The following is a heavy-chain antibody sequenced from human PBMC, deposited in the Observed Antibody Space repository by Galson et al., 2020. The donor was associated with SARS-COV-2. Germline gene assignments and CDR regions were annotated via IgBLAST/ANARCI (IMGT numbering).Heavy chain of an antibody. J-gene: IGHJ4*02. Sequence: GGSLTPSCAASGFTFSGVVMPSVRQAAGKGLEWVVFITSSSYKYATGYAASVKGRFIISRDDSKKTAYLQMNSLKTEDTAVYYCTTINYWGQGTLVTVSS. CDR1: GFTFSGVV. CDR3: TTINY. V-gene: IGHV3-73*01. CDR2: ITSSSYKYAT.